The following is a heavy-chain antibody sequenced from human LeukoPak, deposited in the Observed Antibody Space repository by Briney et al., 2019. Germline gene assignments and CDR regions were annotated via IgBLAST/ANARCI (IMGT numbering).Heavy chain of an antibody. V-gene: IGHV3-30-3*01. J-gene: IGHJ3*02. Sequence: PGGSLRLSCAASGFTFSSHAMHWVRQAPGKGLEWVAVISYDGSNKYYADSVKGRFTISRDHSKNTLYLQMNSLRAEDTAVYYCARDASYAFDIWGQGTMVTVSS. CDR2: ISYDGSNK. CDR3: ARDASYAFDI. CDR1: GFTFSSHA.